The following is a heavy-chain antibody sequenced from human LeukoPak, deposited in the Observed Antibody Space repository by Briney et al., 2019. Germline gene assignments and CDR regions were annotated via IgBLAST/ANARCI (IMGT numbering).Heavy chain of an antibody. Sequence: PSETLSLTCTVSGGSISSTSYFWGWIRQPPGKGLEWIGTIYYSGSTYYNPSLKSRVTMSVDTFRNQFSLKLSSVNAADTAVYYCAKAGVRYYDSSGLHAFDIWGQGTMVTVSS. CDR3: AKAGVRYYDSSGLHAFDI. J-gene: IGHJ3*02. CDR1: GGSISSTSYF. D-gene: IGHD3-22*01. V-gene: IGHV4-39*01. CDR2: IYYSGST.